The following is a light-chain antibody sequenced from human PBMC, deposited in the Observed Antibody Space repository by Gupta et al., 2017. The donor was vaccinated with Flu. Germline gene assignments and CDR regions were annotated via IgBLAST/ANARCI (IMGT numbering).Light chain of an antibody. J-gene: IGKJ2*01. Sequence: EIVLTQSPGTLSLSPGERATLSCRASQSVTNTKFVWYQQKVGQAPRLLIYGASTRATGIPDRFSGSGSGTDFTLTISRVEPEDFGVYYCQQDDIPPHTFDQGTKMEIK. CDR1: QSVTNTK. CDR3: QQDDIPPHT. V-gene: IGKV3-20*01. CDR2: GAS.